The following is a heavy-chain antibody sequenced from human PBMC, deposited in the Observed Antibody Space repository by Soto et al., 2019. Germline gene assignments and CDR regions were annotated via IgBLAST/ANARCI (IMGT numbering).Heavy chain of an antibody. CDR2: ISAYNGNT. Sequence: QVQLVQSGAEVKKPGASVKVSCTASGYTFTSYGISWVRQAPGQGLEWMGWISAYNGNTNYAQKLQGRVTMTTDTATSTAYVGLRSLRSDDTAVYYCARDEAPSSGNFDYWGQGTLVTVSS. V-gene: IGHV1-18*01. CDR3: ARDEAPSSGNFDY. CDR1: GYTFTSYG. J-gene: IGHJ4*02. D-gene: IGHD6-19*01.